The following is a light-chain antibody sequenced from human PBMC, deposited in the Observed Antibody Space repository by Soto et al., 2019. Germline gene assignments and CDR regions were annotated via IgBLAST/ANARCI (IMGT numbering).Light chain of an antibody. CDR2: DAS. CDR1: QSLGSD. Sequence: EIVMTQSPGTLSLSPGDTATLSFRASQSLGSDLAWFQQRPGQAPRLLIYDASNRATGIPARFSGRGSGTDFTLTISSLETEDFAVYYCQQSSSAITFGQGTRLEIK. V-gene: IGKV3-11*01. J-gene: IGKJ5*01. CDR3: QQSSSAIT.